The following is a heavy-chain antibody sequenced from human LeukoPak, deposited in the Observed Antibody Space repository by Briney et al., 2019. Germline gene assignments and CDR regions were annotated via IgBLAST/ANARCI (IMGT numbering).Heavy chain of an antibody. CDR3: ARADSSGYYPDY. D-gene: IGHD3-22*01. CDR2: NYYSGST. CDR1: GGSISSSSYY. Sequence: SETLSLTCTVSGGSISSSSYYWGWIRQPPGKGLEWIGSNYYSGSTYYNPSLKSRVTISVDTSKNQFSLKLSSVTAADTAVYYCARADSSGYYPDYWGQGTLVTVSS. V-gene: IGHV4-39*07. J-gene: IGHJ4*02.